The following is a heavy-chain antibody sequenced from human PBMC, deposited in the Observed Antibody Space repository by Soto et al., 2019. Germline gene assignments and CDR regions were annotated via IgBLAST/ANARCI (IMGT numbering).Heavy chain of an antibody. J-gene: IGHJ4*02. V-gene: IGHV1-2*04. CDR3: ARDHVSSLGELSPTAYIDY. D-gene: IGHD3-16*02. Sequence: GASVKVSCKASGYTFTGYYRHWVRQAPGQGLEWMGWINPNSGGTNYAQKFQGWVTMTRDTSISTAYMELSRLRSDDTAVYYCARDHVSSLGELSPTAYIDYWGQGTLVTVSS. CDR1: GYTFTGYY. CDR2: INPNSGGT.